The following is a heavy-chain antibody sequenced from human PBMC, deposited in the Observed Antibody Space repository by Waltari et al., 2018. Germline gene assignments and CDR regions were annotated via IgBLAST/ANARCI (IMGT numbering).Heavy chain of an antibody. CDR3: ARGESNDAFDI. V-gene: IGHV4-34*01. Sequence: QVQLQQWGAGLLKPSETLSLTCAVYGGSFSGYYWSWIRQPPGKGLEWIGEINHSGSTNYNPSLKSRVTISVDTSKNQFSLKLSSVTAADTAVYYCARGESNDAFDIWGQGTMVTVSS. D-gene: IGHD3-10*01. J-gene: IGHJ3*02. CDR2: INHSGST. CDR1: GGSFSGYY.